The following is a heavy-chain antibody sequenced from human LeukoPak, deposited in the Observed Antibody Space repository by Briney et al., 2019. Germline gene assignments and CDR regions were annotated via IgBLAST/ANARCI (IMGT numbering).Heavy chain of an antibody. CDR2: ISGSGGST. CDR1: GFTFSSYA. J-gene: IGHJ6*03. CDR3: AKDGSGPSYYYNDMDD. V-gene: IGHV3-23*01. Sequence: GGSLRLSCAASGFTFSSYAMSWVRQAPGKGLEWVSAISGSGGSTDYADSVKGRFTISRDNSKNTLYLHMNSLGPEDTAKYYVAKDGSGPSYYYNDMDDWGKGTTVTVSS. D-gene: IGHD3-10*01.